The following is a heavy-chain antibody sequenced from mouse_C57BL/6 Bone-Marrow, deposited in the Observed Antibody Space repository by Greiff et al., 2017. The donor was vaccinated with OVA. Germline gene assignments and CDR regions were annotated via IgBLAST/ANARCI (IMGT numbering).Heavy chain of an antibody. CDR2: INPNYGTT. J-gene: IGHJ2*01. Sequence: VQLQQSGPELVKPGASVKISCKASGYSFTDYNMNWVKQSNGKSLEWIGVINPNYGTTSYNQKFTGTATLTVDNSSSTADMQLNSLTSEESAVYYCARAHHYQEVGYCDYWGQGTTLTVSS. V-gene: IGHV1-39*01. D-gene: IGHD5-5*01. CDR3: ARAHHYQEVGYCDY. CDR1: GYSFTDYN.